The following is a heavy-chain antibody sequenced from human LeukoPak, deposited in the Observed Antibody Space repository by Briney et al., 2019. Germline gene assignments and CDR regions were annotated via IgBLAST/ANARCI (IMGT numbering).Heavy chain of an antibody. CDR2: ISYDGSNN. Sequence: GGSLRLSCAASGFISSGHAMHWVRQAPGKGLEWVAVISYDGSNNYFADSVKGRFTVSRDNSKSTLYLQMNSLRTEDTAVYYCARDASPLIAARRGFDYWGQGTLVTVSS. V-gene: IGHV3-30-3*01. D-gene: IGHD6-6*01. CDR3: ARDASPLIAARRGFDY. CDR1: GFISSGHA. J-gene: IGHJ4*02.